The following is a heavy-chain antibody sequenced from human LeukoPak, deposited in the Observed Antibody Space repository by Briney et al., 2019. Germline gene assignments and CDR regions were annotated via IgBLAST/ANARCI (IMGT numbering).Heavy chain of an antibody. CDR3: ARVGYGIAAAGSDY. Sequence: SGTLSLTCAVSGGSISSGSYYWSWIRQPAGKGLEWIGRIYTSGSTNYSPSLKSRVTISVDTSKNQFSLKLSSVTAADTAVYYCARVGYGIAAAGSDYWGQGTLVTVSS. V-gene: IGHV4-61*02. CDR2: IYTSGST. CDR1: GGSISSGSYY. J-gene: IGHJ4*02. D-gene: IGHD6-13*01.